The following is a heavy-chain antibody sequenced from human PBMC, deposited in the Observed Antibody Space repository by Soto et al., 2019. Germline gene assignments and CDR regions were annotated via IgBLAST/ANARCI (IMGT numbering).Heavy chain of an antibody. Sequence: SETLSLTCTVSGGSISSGGYYWSWIRQHPGKGLEWIGYIYYSGSTYYNPSLKSRVTISVDTSKNQFSLKLSSVTAADTAVYYCAREASYYDSSGYSSRYFDYWGQGNLVTVS. V-gene: IGHV4-31*03. CDR3: AREASYYDSSGYSSRYFDY. CDR2: IYYSGST. J-gene: IGHJ4*02. CDR1: GGSISSGGYY. D-gene: IGHD3-22*01.